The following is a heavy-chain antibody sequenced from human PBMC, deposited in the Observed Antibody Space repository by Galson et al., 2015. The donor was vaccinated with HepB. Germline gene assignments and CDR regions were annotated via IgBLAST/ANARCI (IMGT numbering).Heavy chain of an antibody. CDR1: GYTFTGYY. Sequence: SVKVSCKASGYTFTGYYMFWVRQAPGQGLEWMGWINPYSGGTQYAQKFQGRVTMTRDTSITTAYMELSSLRSDDTAVFYCAVDSEYSGSKGPDFWGQGTLVTVSS. CDR2: INPYSGGT. J-gene: IGHJ4*02. CDR3: AVDSEYSGSKGPDF. D-gene: IGHD5-12*01. V-gene: IGHV1-2*02.